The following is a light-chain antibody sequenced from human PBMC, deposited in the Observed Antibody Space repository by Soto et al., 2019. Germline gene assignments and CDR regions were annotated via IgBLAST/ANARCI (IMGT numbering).Light chain of an antibody. Sequence: QSVLTQPASVSGSPGQSITISCTGTSSDVGSYNLVSWYQQHPGKAPKLMIYEGSKWPSGVSNRFSGSKSGNTASLTISGLQADDEADYYCCSYAGSTTLVFGGGTKLTVL. CDR1: SSDVGSYNL. V-gene: IGLV2-23*01. J-gene: IGLJ2*01. CDR2: EGS. CDR3: CSYAGSTTLV.